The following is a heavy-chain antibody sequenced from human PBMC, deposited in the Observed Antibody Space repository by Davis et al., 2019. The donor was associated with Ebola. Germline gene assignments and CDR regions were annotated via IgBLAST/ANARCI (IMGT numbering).Heavy chain of an antibody. D-gene: IGHD6-19*01. CDR2: ISYDGSNK. J-gene: IGHJ6*02. V-gene: IGHV3-30-3*01. CDR3: AKGPYSSGWNSYYYYGMDV. CDR1: RFTFSGYA. Sequence: GESLKISCAASRFTFSGYAMHWVRQAPGKGLEWVAVISYDGSNKYYADSVKGRFTISRDNSKNTLYLQMNSLRAEDTAVYYCAKGPYSSGWNSYYYYGMDVWGQGTTVTVSS.